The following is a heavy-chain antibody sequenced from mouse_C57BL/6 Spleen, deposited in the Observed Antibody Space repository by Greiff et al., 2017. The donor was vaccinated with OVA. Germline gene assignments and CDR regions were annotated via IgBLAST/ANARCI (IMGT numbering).Heavy chain of an antibody. CDR2: LNPSSGGT. D-gene: IGHD6-1*01. CDR1: GYTFTSYW. J-gene: IGHJ4*01. CDR3: ARKGASYYYAMDY. Sequence: QVQLQQPGTELVKPGASVKLSCKASGYTFTSYWMHWVKQRPGQGLEWIGNLNPSSGGTNYTEKFTSKATLPVDKSSSTAYMELHSLTSEDSAVYCCARKGASYYYAMDYWGQGTSGTVSS. V-gene: IGHV1-53*01.